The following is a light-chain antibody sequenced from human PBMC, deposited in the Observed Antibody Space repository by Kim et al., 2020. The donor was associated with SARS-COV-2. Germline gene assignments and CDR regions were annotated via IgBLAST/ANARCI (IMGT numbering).Light chain of an antibody. V-gene: IGKV1-5*03. CDR3: QQYDVYPWT. CDR2: KAS. Sequence: ASVGDRVTITCRASQSIGTWLAWYQQRPGKAPSLLIYKASNLESGVPSRFSGSGSGTDFSLTISSLQPDDFATYHCQQYDVYPWTFGQGTKVDIK. CDR1: QSIGTW. J-gene: IGKJ1*01.